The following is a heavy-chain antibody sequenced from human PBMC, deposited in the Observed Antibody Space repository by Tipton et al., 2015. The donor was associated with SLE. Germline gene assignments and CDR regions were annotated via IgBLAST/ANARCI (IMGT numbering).Heavy chain of an antibody. J-gene: IGHJ4*02. Sequence: TLSLTCTVSGGSISSHYWSWIRQSPGKGLEWIGFISNRGSTDYNPSLKTRVTISVDTSKNDFSLRLTSVTAADTAVYYCARSLLTYTRSPHFFDFWGQGTLVTVSS. D-gene: IGHD1-26*01. CDR3: ARSLLTYTRSPHFFDF. CDR2: ISNRGST. CDR1: GGSISSHY. V-gene: IGHV4-59*11.